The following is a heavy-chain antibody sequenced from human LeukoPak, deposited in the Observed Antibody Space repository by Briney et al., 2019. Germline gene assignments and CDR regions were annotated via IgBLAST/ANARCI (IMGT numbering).Heavy chain of an antibody. CDR3: ARAPYCSGGSCFYYFDY. CDR2: INPSGGST. V-gene: IGHV1-46*01. D-gene: IGHD2-15*01. CDR1: GYTFTSYY. J-gene: IGHJ4*02. Sequence: ASVKVSCMASGYTFTSYYMHWVRQAPGQGREWMGIINPSGGSTSYAQKFQGRVTMTRDTSTSTVYMELSSLRSEDTAVYYCARAPYCSGGSCFYYFDYWGQGTLVTVSS.